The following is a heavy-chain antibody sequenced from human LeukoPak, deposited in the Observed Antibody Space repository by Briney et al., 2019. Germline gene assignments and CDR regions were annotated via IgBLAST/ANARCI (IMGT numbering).Heavy chain of an antibody. CDR3: ARQRYYDILTGYYTDDAFDI. D-gene: IGHD3-9*01. J-gene: IGHJ3*02. CDR1: GGTFSSYA. CDR2: IIPIFGTA. Sequence: GASVKVSCKASGGTFSSYAISWVRQAPGQGLEWMGGIIPIFGTANYAQKFQGRVTITADKSTSTAYMELSSLRSEDTAVYYCARQRYYDILTGYYTDDAFDIWGQGTMVTVSS. V-gene: IGHV1-69*06.